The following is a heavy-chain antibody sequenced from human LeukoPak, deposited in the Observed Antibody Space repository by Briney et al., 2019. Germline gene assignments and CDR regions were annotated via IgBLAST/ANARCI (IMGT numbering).Heavy chain of an antibody. CDR2: IRYDGSNK. D-gene: IGHD5-18*01. CDR1: GFTFSSYG. CDR3: AKDYRYSYGYIDY. V-gene: IGHV3-30*02. Sequence: GGSLRLSCAASGFTFSSYGMHWVRQAPGKGLEWVAFIRYDGSNKYYADSVKGRFTISRDNSKSTLYLQMNSLRAEDTAVYYCAKDYRYSYGYIDYWGQGTLVTVSS. J-gene: IGHJ4*02.